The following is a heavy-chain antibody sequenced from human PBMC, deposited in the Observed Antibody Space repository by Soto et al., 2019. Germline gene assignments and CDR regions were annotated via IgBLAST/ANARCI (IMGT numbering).Heavy chain of an antibody. Sequence: QITLKESGPTLVKPTQTLTLTCTFSGFSLSTRGVGVGWIRQPPGKALEWLALIYWDDDKRYSPSLKSRLTITKDTSKNQVVLTMTNMDPVDTATYYCAHSKAYDYIWGSYRRPPNDAFDIWGQGTMVTVSS. J-gene: IGHJ3*02. V-gene: IGHV2-5*02. CDR3: AHSKAYDYIWGSYRRPPNDAFDI. D-gene: IGHD3-16*02. CDR1: GFSLSTRGVG. CDR2: IYWDDDK.